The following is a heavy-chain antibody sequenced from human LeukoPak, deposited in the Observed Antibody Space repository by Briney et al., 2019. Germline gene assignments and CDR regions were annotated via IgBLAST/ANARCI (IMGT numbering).Heavy chain of an antibody. J-gene: IGHJ3*02. D-gene: IGHD2-2*03. Sequence: GGSLRLSCVASGFTFTHYGFHWVRQALGKALEWVSFISYDGNTKYGDSVKGRFTISRDNSKNTLYLEMNGLRSDDTAVYYCARDPLDISRWTNAFDIWGQGTMVTVSS. CDR3: ARDPLDISRWTNAFDI. CDR2: ISYDGNTK. CDR1: GFTFTHYG. V-gene: IGHV3-30*03.